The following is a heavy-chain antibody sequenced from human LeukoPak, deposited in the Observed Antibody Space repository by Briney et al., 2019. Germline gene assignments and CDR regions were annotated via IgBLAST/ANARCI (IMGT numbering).Heavy chain of an antibody. Sequence: ASVRVSCKASGYTFTGYYMHWVRQAPGQGLEWMGRINPNSGGTNYAQKFQGRVTMTRDTSISTAYMELSRLRSDGTAVYYCARVQGRYYDSSGYPPSYWGQGTLATVSS. J-gene: IGHJ4*02. CDR3: ARVQGRYYDSSGYPPSY. D-gene: IGHD3-22*01. V-gene: IGHV1-2*06. CDR2: INPNSGGT. CDR1: GYTFTGYY.